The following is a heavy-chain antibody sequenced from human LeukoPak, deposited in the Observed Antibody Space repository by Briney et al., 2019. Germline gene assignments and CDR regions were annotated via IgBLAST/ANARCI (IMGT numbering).Heavy chain of an antibody. J-gene: IGHJ4*02. CDR1: GFTFSSYW. V-gene: IGHV3-7*01. CDR2: IKQDGSEK. CDR3: ARDGLPVALDK. Sequence: GGSLRLSCAASGFTFSSYWMSWVRQAPGKGLEWVANIKQDGSEKYYVDSVKGRFTISRDEVKNSLYLQMNSLRGDDTAVCYCARDGLPVALDKWGQGTLVTVSS. D-gene: IGHD2-2*01.